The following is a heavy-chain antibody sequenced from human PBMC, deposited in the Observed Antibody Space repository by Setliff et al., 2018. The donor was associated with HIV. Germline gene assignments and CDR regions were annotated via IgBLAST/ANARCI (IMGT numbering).Heavy chain of an antibody. J-gene: IGHJ3*02. V-gene: IGHV1-69*06. CDR2: IIPVLGTT. Sequence: SVKVSCKASGGTFRTFVINRVRQAPGRGFEWLGRIIPVLGTTYSAQKFQGRLTLSADKSSTTAYLDLSSLRSEDTAIYYCARSVWPVIVPTDPTVDAFNIWGQGTKVTVSS. CDR1: GGTFRTFV. CDR3: ARSVWPVIVPTDPTVDAFNI. D-gene: IGHD3-16*02.